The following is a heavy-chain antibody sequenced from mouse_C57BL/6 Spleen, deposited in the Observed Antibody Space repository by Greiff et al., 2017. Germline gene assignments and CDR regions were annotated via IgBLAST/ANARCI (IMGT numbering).Heavy chain of an antibody. CDR1: GYTFTDYY. D-gene: IGHD1-1*01. CDR3: AREDHYYGSSPFAY. Sequence: QVQLQQSGAELVKPGASVEISCKASGYTFTDYYINWVKQRPGQGLEWIGKIGPGSGSTYYNEKFKGKATLTADKSSSTAYMQLSSLTSEDSAVYFCAREDHYYGSSPFAYWGQGTLVTVSA. V-gene: IGHV1-77*01. CDR2: IGPGSGST. J-gene: IGHJ3*01.